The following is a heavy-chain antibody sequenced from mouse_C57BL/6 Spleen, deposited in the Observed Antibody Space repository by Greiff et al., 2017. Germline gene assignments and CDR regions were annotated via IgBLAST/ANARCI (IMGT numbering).Heavy chain of an antibody. CDR1: GFNIKAYY. D-gene: IGHD1-1*01. J-gene: IGHJ2*01. Sequence: EVQLQQSGAELVRPGASVKLSCTASGFNIKAYYMHWVKQRPEQGLEWIGKIDPSDGATQYTPKFQGKATMTADTSSNTAYLQLSSMRSEDTDVDYCTAEVGYCDYWGQGTTLTVSS. CDR3: TAEVGYCDY. V-gene: IGHV14-1*01. CDR2: IDPSDGAT.